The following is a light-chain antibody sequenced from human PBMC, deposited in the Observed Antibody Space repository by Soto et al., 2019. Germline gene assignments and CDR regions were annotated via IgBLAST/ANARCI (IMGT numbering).Light chain of an antibody. Sequence: DIVLTQSPDSLAVSLGERATINCKSSQSLLYSSNNRNYLAWFQQKPGQPPNLLIYWASFRESGVPDRFSGSGSGTDFTLTSSSLQAEDVAVYYCQQYYDTPFTFGPGTKVDVK. CDR3: QQYYDTPFT. V-gene: IGKV4-1*01. CDR1: QSLLYSSNNRNY. CDR2: WAS. J-gene: IGKJ3*01.